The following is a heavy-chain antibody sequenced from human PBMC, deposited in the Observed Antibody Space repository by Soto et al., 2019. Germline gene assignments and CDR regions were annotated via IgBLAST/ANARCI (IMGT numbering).Heavy chain of an antibody. CDR3: ARENDDFWSGYYKGEIDY. D-gene: IGHD3-3*01. V-gene: IGHV3-48*02. CDR2: ISSSSSTI. Sequence: EVQLVESGGGLVQPGGSLRLSCAASGFTFSSYSMNWVRQAPGKGLEWVSYISSSSSTIYYADSVKGRFTISRDNAKNSLYLQMNSLRDKDTAVYYCARENDDFWSGYYKGEIDYWGQGTLVTVSS. J-gene: IGHJ4*02. CDR1: GFTFSSYS.